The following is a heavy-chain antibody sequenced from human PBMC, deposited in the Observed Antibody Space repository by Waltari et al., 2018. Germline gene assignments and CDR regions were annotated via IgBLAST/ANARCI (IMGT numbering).Heavy chain of an antibody. V-gene: IGHV4-38-2*02. J-gene: IGHJ6*03. D-gene: IGHD6-13*01. Sequence: VQLQESGPGLVKPSETLSLTCTVSGYSISSGYYWGWIRQPPGKGLEWIGSIYHSGSTYYNPSLKSRVTISVDTSKNQFSLKLSSVTAADTAVYYCARDSRYSTYYYYMDVWGKGTTVTVSS. CDR2: IYHSGST. CDR3: ARDSRYSTYYYYMDV. CDR1: GYSISSGYY.